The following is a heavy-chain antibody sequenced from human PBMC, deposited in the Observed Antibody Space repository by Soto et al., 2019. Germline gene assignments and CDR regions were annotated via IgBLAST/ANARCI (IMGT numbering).Heavy chain of an antibody. D-gene: IGHD6-6*01. CDR3: AKSIAAFRPDYYYYGMDV. Sequence: PGGSLRLSCAASGFTFSSYAMSWVRQAPGKGLEWVSAISGSGGSTYYADSVKVRFTISRDNSKNTLYLQMNSLRAEDTAVYYCAKSIAAFRPDYYYYGMDVWGQGTTVTVSS. J-gene: IGHJ6*02. V-gene: IGHV3-23*01. CDR2: ISGSGGST. CDR1: GFTFSSYA.